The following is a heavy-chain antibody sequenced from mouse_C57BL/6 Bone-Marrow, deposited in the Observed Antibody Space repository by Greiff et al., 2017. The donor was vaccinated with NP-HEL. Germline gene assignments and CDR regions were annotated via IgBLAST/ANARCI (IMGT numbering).Heavy chain of an antibody. V-gene: IGHV1-50*01. CDR2: IDPSESYT. CDR3: ARDHTTVVATNWYFDV. Sequence: QVQLQQPGAELVKPGASVKLSCKASGYTFPSYWMQGVKQRPGQGFEWIGKIDPSESYTNSNQKFKGKATLTVDTSSSTAYMQLSSLTSEDSAVYYCARDHTTVVATNWYFDVWGTGTTVTVSS. J-gene: IGHJ1*03. D-gene: IGHD1-1*01. CDR1: GYTFPSYW.